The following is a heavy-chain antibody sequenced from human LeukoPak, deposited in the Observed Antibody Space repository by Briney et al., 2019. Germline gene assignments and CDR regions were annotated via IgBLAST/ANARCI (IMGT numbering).Heavy chain of an antibody. CDR1: GFIFTGNW. CDR2: IYGDGYT. CDR3: ATSVITRFDN. J-gene: IGHJ4*02. V-gene: IGHV3-74*01. D-gene: IGHD3-16*01. Sequence: GGSLRLSCAASGFIFTGNWIHWVRQAPGKGPVWVSRIYGDGYTNYADSVKGRFTISRDSDNNTVYLQMSSLRAEDTAVYYCATSVITRFDNWGQGTLVTVSS.